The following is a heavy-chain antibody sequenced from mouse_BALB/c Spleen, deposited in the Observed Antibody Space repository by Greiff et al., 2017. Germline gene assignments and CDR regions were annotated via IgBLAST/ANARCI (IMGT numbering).Heavy chain of an antibody. Sequence: VQLQESGPDLVKPSQSLSLTCTVTGYSITSGYSWYWIRQFPGNKLEWMGYIHYSGSTNYNPSLKSRISITRDTSKNQFFLQLNSVTTEDTATYYCARSGNYGNYGMDYWGQGTSVTVSS. D-gene: IGHD2-1*01. V-gene: IGHV3-1*02. CDR2: IHYSGST. J-gene: IGHJ4*01. CDR1: GYSITSGYS. CDR3: ARSGNYGNYGMDY.